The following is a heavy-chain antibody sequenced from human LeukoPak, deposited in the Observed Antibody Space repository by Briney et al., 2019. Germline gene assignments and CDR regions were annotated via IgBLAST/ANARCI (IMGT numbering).Heavy chain of an antibody. V-gene: IGHV4-34*01. Sequence: PSETLSLTCAVYGGSFRGYYWSWIRQPPGKGLEWIGEINHSGSTNYNPSLKSRVTISVDTSKNQFSLKLSSVTAADTAVYYCARVGRDYVWGSYRDNWFDPWGQGTLVTVSS. CDR3: ARVGRDYVWGSYRDNWFDP. CDR2: INHSGST. J-gene: IGHJ5*02. D-gene: IGHD3-16*02. CDR1: GGSFRGYY.